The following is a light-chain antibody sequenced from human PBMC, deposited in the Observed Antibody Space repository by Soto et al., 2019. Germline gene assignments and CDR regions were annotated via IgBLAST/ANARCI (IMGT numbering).Light chain of an antibody. Sequence: EIVLTQSPATLSLSPGERATRSCRASQSVSSYLAWYQQKPGQAPRLLIYDASNRATGIPARFSGSGSGTDFTLTISSLEPEDFAVYYCQQRSNWPPSLTFGGGTNVEIK. CDR1: QSVSSY. CDR3: QQRSNWPPSLT. V-gene: IGKV3-11*01. CDR2: DAS. J-gene: IGKJ4*01.